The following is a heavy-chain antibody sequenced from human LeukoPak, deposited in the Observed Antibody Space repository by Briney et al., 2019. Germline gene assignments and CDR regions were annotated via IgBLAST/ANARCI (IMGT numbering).Heavy chain of an antibody. CDR3: ANSKRVVPAANGYYYGMDV. CDR2: IYYSGST. CDR1: GASISINGYY. J-gene: IGHJ6*02. Sequence: SETLSLTCTVSGASISINGYYWGWIRQPPGKGLEWIGSIYYSGSTYYSPSLKSRVAISVDTSKNQFSLRLSSVTAADTAVYYCANSKRVVPAANGYYYGMDVWGQGTTVTVSS. D-gene: IGHD2-2*01. V-gene: IGHV4-39*01.